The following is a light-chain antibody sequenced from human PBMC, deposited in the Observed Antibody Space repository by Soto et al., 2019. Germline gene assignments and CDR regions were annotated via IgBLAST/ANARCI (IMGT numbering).Light chain of an antibody. J-gene: IGKJ1*01. Sequence: EIVLTQSPGTLSLSPGERASLSCRASQSVSSGNLAWYQQKPGQAPRLVIYGASIRATGIPDRFSGNGSGTDFTLTISRLEPEDFAVYYCQQYGTSPRTFGQGTKVEIK. CDR3: QQYGTSPRT. V-gene: IGKV3-20*01. CDR2: GAS. CDR1: QSVSSGN.